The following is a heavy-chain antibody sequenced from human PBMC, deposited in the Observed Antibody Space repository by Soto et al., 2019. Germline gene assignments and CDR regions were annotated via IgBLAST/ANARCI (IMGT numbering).Heavy chain of an antibody. J-gene: IGHJ3*02. D-gene: IGHD1-26*01. V-gene: IGHV4-31*03. CDR1: GGSISSGGYY. CDR3: ARDYLSGPFDI. CDR2: IYYSGST. Sequence: QVQLQDSVPGLVKPSQTLSLTCTVSGGSISSGGYYWSWIRQPPGKGLEWIGYIYYSGSTYYNPSLKSRVTISVDTSNNQSSLKLSSVTAADTAVYYCARDYLSGPFDIWGQGTMVTVSS.